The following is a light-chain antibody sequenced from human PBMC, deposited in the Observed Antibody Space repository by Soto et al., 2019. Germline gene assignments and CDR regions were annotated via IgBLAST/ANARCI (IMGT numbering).Light chain of an antibody. CDR2: GAS. J-gene: IGKJ1*01. CDR3: QQYNNWPTWT. Sequence: EIVMTQSPATLSVSPGERATLSCRAIQSFSSNLAWYQQKPGQAPRLLIYGASTRATGIPARFSGSGSGTEFTLTISSLQSEDFAVYYCQQYNNWPTWTLGQGTKVDIK. CDR1: QSFSSN. V-gene: IGKV3-15*01.